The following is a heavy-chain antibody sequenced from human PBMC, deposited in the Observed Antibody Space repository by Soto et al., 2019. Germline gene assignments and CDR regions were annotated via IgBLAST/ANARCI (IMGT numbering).Heavy chain of an antibody. Sequence: EVQLLESGGGLLQPGGSLRLSCAASGFTFNNYVMNWVRQAPGKGLEWVSSICRSGSGSPYYSDSVKGRFTISRDNSKNTLSLQMTNLRAEDTAVYFCARGRYFDGGDYWVANLAFDYWGQGTLVTVSS. D-gene: IGHD3-22*01. J-gene: IGHJ4*02. CDR3: ARGRYFDGGDYWVANLAFDY. V-gene: IGHV3-23*01. CDR1: GFTFNNYV. CDR2: ICRSGSGSP.